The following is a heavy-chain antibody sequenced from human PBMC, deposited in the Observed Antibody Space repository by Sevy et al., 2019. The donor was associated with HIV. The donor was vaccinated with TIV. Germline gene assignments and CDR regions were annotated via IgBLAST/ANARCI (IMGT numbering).Heavy chain of an antibody. J-gene: IGHJ6*02. Sequence: GGSLRLSCAASGFTFSSYAMSWVRQAPGKGLEWVSGISGSRGSTYYADSVKGRFTISRDNSKNTPDLQINSLRAEDKAVYYCAKGYGGSFSYYYGMDVWGQGTTVTVSS. CDR2: ISGSRGST. V-gene: IGHV3-23*01. CDR1: GFTFSSYA. D-gene: IGHD1-26*01. CDR3: AKGYGGSFSYYYGMDV.